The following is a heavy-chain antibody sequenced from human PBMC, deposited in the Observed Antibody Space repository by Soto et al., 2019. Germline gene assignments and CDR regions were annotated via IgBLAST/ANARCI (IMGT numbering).Heavy chain of an antibody. J-gene: IGHJ4*02. CDR1: GFTFSSYV. D-gene: IGHD6-13*01. CDR3: ARAGVIAGTDNFDY. CDR2: ISSNGGST. Sequence: EVQLVESGGGLVQPGGSLRLSWAAPGFTFSSYVMQWVRKAPGKGLEYVSAISSNGGSTYYANSVKGRFTISRDNSKNTLYLQMGSLRAEDMAVYYCARAGVIAGTDNFDYWGQGTLVTVSS. V-gene: IGHV3-64*01.